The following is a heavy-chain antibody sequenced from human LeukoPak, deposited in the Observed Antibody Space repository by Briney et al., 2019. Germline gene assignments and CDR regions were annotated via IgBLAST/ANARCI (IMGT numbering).Heavy chain of an antibody. Sequence: SETLSLTCAVSGYSISSGYYWGWIRQPPGKGLEWIGSIYHSGSTYYNPSLKSRVTISVDPSKNQFSLKLSSVTAADTAVYYCARRIGAAFDIWGQGTMVTVSS. V-gene: IGHV4-38-2*01. CDR1: GYSISSGYY. J-gene: IGHJ3*02. CDR3: ARRIGAAFDI. CDR2: IYHSGST.